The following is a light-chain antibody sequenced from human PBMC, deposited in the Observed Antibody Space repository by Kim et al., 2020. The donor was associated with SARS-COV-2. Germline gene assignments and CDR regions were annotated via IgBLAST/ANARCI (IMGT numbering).Light chain of an antibody. J-gene: IGKJ4*01. CDR3: QQYNNWPPLT. V-gene: IGKV3-15*01. CDR1: QSVSSN. Sequence: APGERATPSCRGSQSVSSNLAWCQQKPGQAPRRLIYGASTRATGIPARCSGSGSGTEFTLNISSLQAEDFAVYYCQQYNNWPPLTFGGGTKVEIK. CDR2: GAS.